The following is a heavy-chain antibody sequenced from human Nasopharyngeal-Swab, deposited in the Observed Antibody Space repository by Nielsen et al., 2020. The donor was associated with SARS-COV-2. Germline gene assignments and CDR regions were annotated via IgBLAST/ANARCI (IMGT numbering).Heavy chain of an antibody. CDR3: ARDSGVAGTKYYYYGMDV. Sequence: RQAPGKGLEWIGYIYYSGSTYYNPSLKSRVTISVDTSKNQFSLKLSSVTAADTAAYYCARDSGVAGTKYYYYGMDVWGQGTTVTVSS. J-gene: IGHJ6*02. D-gene: IGHD6-19*01. CDR2: IYYSGST. V-gene: IGHV4-30-4*01.